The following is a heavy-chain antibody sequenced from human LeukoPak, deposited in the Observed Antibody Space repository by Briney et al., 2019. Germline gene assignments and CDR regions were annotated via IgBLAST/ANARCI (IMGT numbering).Heavy chain of an antibody. CDR3: AKDNSRSSWYYYYYGMDV. V-gene: IGHV3-23*01. CDR2: ISGSGGST. J-gene: IGHJ6*02. D-gene: IGHD6-13*01. CDR1: GFTFSSYA. Sequence: GGSLRLSCAASGFTFSSYAMSWVRQAPGKGLEWVSAISGSGGSTYYADSVKGRFTISRDNSKNTLYLQMNSLRAEDTAVYYCAKDNSRSSWYYYYYGMDVWGQGTTVTVSS.